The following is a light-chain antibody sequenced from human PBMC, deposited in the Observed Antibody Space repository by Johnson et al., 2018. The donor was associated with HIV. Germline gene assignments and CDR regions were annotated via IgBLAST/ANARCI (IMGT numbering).Light chain of an antibody. CDR1: TSNIGNNY. V-gene: IGLV1-51*01. J-gene: IGLJ1*01. CDR2: DNN. Sequence: QSVLTQPPSVSAAPGQKVTISCSGSTSNIGNNYVSWYQHLPRTAPKLLIYDNNKRPSGIPDRLSGSKSGTSATLGITGLQTGDEADYYCGTWDSSLSAYYVIGTGTKVTVL. CDR3: GTWDSSLSAYYV.